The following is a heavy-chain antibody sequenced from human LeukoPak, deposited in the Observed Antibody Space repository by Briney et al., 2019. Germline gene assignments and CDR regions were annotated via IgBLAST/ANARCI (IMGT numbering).Heavy chain of an antibody. CDR2: IYSGGST. Sequence: GGSLRLSCAASGFTVSSNYMSWVRQAPGKGLEWVSVIYSGGSTYYADSVKGRFTISRDNSKNTLYLQMNSLRAEDTAVYYCASLGTYYYDSSGYLIDYWGQGTQVTVSS. J-gene: IGHJ4*02. CDR1: GFTVSSNY. CDR3: ASLGTYYYDSSGYLIDY. D-gene: IGHD3-22*01. V-gene: IGHV3-53*01.